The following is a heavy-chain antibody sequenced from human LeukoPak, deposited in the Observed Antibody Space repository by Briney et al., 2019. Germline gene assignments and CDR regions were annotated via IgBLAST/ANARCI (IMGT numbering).Heavy chain of an antibody. Sequence: SETLSLTCTVSGGSISSYYWSWVRQPPGKGLEWIGYIYYSGRTNYNPSLKSRVTISVDTSTNQSSLKLSSVTAADTAVYYCARDQYGYYFDYWGQGTLVTVSS. D-gene: IGHD2-2*01. CDR3: ARDQYGYYFDY. V-gene: IGHV4-59*01. J-gene: IGHJ4*02. CDR2: IYYSGRT. CDR1: GGSISSYY.